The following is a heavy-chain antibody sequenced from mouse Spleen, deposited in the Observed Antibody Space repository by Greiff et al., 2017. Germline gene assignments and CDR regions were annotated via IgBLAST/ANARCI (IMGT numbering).Heavy chain of an antibody. CDR1: GYTFTSYW. CDR3: ARGGVARYWYFDV. V-gene: IGHV1-50*01. CDR2: IDPSDSYT. D-gene: IGHD1-1*01. Sequence: QVQLQQPGAELVKPGASVKLSCKASGYTFTSYWMQWVKQRPGQGLEWIGEIDPSDSYTNYNQKFKGKATLTVDTSSSTAYMQLSSLTSEDSAVYYCARGGVARYWYFDVWGAGTTLTVSS. J-gene: IGHJ1*01.